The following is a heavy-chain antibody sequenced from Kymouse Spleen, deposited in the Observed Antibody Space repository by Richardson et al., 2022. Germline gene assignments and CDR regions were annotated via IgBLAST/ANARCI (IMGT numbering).Heavy chain of an antibody. CDR3: AKDPSSSGYYYYYGMDV. CDR2: ISGSGGST. CDR1: GFTFSSYA. V-gene: IGHV3-23*04. Sequence: EVQLVESGGGLVQPGGSLRLSCAASGFTFSSYAMSWVRQAPGKGLEWVSAISGSGGSTYYADSVKGRFTISRDNSKNTLYLQMNSLRAEDTAVYYCAKDPSSSGYYYYYGMDVWGQGTTVTVSS. D-gene: IGHD6-6*01. J-gene: IGHJ6*02.